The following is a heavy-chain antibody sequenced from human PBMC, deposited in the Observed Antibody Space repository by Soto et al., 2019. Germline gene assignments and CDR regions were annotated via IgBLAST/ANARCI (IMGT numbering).Heavy chain of an antibody. V-gene: IGHV4-34*01. CDR3: ARAFTIFGVVYYYYYYMDV. D-gene: IGHD3-3*01. CDR1: GGSFSGYY. J-gene: IGHJ6*03. Sequence: PSETLSLTCAVYGGSFSGYYWSWIRQPPGKGLEWIGEINHSGSTNYNPSLKSRVTISVDTSKNQFSLKLSSVTAADTAVYYCARAFTIFGVVYYYYYYMDVWGKGTTVT. CDR2: INHSGST.